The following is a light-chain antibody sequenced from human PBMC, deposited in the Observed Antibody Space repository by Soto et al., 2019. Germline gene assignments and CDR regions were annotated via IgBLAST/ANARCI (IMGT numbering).Light chain of an antibody. CDR2: KAS. CDR1: QSISSW. V-gene: IGKV1-5*03. Sequence: QMAQQPFSMAASGEKIETMTGAASQSISSWLAWYQQKPGKAPKLLIYKASTLKSGVPSRFSGSGSGTEFTLTISSLQPDDGATYYCQHYNSYPDAFGQGTKVDIK. J-gene: IGKJ1*01. CDR3: QHYNSYPDA.